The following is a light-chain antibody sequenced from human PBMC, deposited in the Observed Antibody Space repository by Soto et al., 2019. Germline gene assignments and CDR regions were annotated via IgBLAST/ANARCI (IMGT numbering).Light chain of an antibody. J-gene: IGKJ1*01. Sequence: DIQMTQSPSSLSASVGGRVTITCRASQSISLYLNWYQQKPGNAPKLLIHAASNLQSGVPSRFGGSGSETDFTLTISSLQPEDFATYYCQQSYNTPWTFGQGTQVDIK. CDR3: QQSYNTPWT. CDR1: QSISLY. CDR2: AAS. V-gene: IGKV1-39*01.